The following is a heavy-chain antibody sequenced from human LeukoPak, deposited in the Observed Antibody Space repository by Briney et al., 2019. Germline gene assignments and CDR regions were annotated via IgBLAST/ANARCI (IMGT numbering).Heavy chain of an antibody. CDR1: GFTDSRNY. D-gene: IGHD6-13*01. J-gene: IGHJ4*02. CDR3: ATEILHGYSSSRYY. Sequence: PGGSLSLSCAASGFTDSRNYMSWLREAPGKGLEWVSVIYSGGSTYYAVSVKGRFTISRDNSKNTRYLQLNSLRAEDTAVYYCATEILHGYSSSRYYWGQGTLVTVSS. V-gene: IGHV3-53*01. CDR2: IYSGGST.